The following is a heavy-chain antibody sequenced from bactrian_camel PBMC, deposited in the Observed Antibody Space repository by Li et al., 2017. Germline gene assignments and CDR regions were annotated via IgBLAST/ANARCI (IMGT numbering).Heavy chain of an antibody. D-gene: IGHD4*01. J-gene: IGHJ4*01. V-gene: IGHV3-2*01. CDR1: GFTSSRYY. Sequence: VQLVESGGGLVQPGGSLRLSCTASGFTSSRYYMNWVRQAPGKGLEWVSGIRTDNSNTYYADSVKGRFTISRDNTKNILYLQMNSLKSEDTALYYCAKDLFTDYARWGQGTQVTVS. CDR2: IRTDNSNT. CDR3: AKDLFTDYAR.